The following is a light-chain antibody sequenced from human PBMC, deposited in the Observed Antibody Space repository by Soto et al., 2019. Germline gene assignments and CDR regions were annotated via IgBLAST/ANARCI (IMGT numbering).Light chain of an antibody. V-gene: IGLV2-14*01. CDR3: SSFTTSRAYV. CDR1: SSDVGAYNY. J-gene: IGLJ1*01. CDR2: EVS. Sequence: QSVLTQPASVSGSPGQSITISCTGTSSDVGAYNYVPWYQQQSGKAPKLLIHEVSNRPSGVSNRFSGSKSGNTASLTISGLQAEDEADYYCSSFTTSRAYVFGIGTKVTVL.